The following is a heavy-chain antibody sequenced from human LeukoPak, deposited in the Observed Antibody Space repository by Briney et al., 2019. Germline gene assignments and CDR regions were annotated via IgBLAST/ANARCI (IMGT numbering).Heavy chain of an antibody. Sequence: SVKVSCKASGGTFSSYAISWVRQAPGQGLEWMGGIIPIFGTANYAQKFQGRVTITTDESTSTAYMELSSLRSEDTAVYYCSRHSSSWYSGHYMDVWGKGTTVTVSS. J-gene: IGHJ6*03. CDR3: SRHSSSWYSGHYMDV. D-gene: IGHD6-13*01. CDR2: IIPIFGTA. V-gene: IGHV1-69*05. CDR1: GGTFSSYA.